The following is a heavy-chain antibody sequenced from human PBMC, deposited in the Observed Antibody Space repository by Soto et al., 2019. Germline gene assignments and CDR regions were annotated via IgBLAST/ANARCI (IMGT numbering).Heavy chain of an antibody. D-gene: IGHD3-3*01. Sequence: SETLSLTCSLSGGAIGGYYWSWIRQPPGKALEWIGYVSYSGSTDYHPSLKSRVSISIDTSKNHFSLKLSSVTAADTAVYYCARHPPAIFGVVAPYIDYWGQGTLVTVSS. CDR3: ARHPPAIFGVVAPYIDY. J-gene: IGHJ4*02. V-gene: IGHV4-59*08. CDR1: GGAIGGYY. CDR2: VSYSGST.